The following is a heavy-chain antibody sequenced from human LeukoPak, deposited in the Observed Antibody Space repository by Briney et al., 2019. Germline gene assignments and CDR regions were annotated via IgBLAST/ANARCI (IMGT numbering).Heavy chain of an antibody. CDR2: FDPEDGET. CDR3: ATWGDIVVVPAASHAAFDI. J-gene: IGHJ3*02. D-gene: IGHD2-2*01. Sequence: ASVKVSCKVSGYTLTELSMHWVRQAPGKGLEWMGGFDPEDGETIYAQKFQGRVTMTEDTSTDTAYMELSSLRSEDTAVYYCATWGDIVVVPAASHAAFDIWGQGTTVTVSS. V-gene: IGHV1-24*01. CDR1: GYTLTELS.